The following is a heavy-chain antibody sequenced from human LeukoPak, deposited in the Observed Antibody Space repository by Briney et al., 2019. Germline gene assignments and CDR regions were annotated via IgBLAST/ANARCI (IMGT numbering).Heavy chain of an antibody. V-gene: IGHV3-23*01. J-gene: IGHJ5*02. Sequence: GGSLRLSCAASGFTFSDYYMSWIRQAPGKGLEWVSAISGSGGSTYYADSVKGRFTISRDNSKNTLYLQMNSLRAEDTAVYYCAKDRVAAAGNNWFDPWGQGTLVTVSS. CDR2: ISGSGGST. D-gene: IGHD6-13*01. CDR3: AKDRVAAAGNNWFDP. CDR1: GFTFSDYY.